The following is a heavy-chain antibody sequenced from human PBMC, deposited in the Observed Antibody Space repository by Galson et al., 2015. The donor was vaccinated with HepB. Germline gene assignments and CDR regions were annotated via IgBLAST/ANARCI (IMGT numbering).Heavy chain of an antibody. CDR3: AKTRLLQTLDY. D-gene: IGHD1-26*01. CDR1: GLRFRSYG. CDR2: ISASGANT. V-gene: IGHV3-23*01. J-gene: IGHJ4*02. Sequence: SLRLSCAVSGLRFRSYGMTWVRQSPVKGLEWVSGISASGANTYYADSVKGRFTISRDNSRNTVYLQTNSLRAEDTAVYYCAKTRLLQTLDYWGQGTLVTVSS.